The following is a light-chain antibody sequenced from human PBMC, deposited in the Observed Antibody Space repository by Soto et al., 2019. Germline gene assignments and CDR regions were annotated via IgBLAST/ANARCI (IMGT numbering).Light chain of an antibody. CDR2: AAS. Sequence: DIQMTQSPSSLSASVGDRGTITCRASQSISSYLNWYQQKPGKAPKLLIYAASSLQSGVPSRFSGSGSGTYFTLTISSLQPEDFTTYYCQQSYSTPYTFGQGTKLEIK. CDR3: QQSYSTPYT. CDR1: QSISSY. J-gene: IGKJ2*01. V-gene: IGKV1-39*01.